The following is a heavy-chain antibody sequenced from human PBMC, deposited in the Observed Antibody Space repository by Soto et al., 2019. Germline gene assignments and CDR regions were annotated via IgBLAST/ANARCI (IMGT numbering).Heavy chain of an antibody. D-gene: IGHD6-19*01. Sequence: SETLSLTCTVSGDSISTDYWSWIRQSPGKGLEWIGFIYYGGSTNYNPSLKSRVTISVDTSKNQFSLKLSSVTAADTAVYYCARGFRAVAGPGGFDPWGQGTLVTVSS. CDR1: GDSISTDY. J-gene: IGHJ5*02. CDR2: IYYGGST. V-gene: IGHV4-59*08. CDR3: ARGFRAVAGPGGFDP.